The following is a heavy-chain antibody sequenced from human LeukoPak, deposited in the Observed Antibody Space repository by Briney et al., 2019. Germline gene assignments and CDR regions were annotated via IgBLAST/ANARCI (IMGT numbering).Heavy chain of an antibody. D-gene: IGHD4-11*01. CDR3: ARVVATVTTLHYYYMDV. CDR1: GGSISSNSYY. CDR2: IYYSGST. J-gene: IGHJ6*03. V-gene: IGHV4-39*07. Sequence: SETLSLTCAVSGGSISSNSYYWGWIRQPPGKGLEWIGSIYYSGSTNYNPSLKSRVTISVDKSKNQLSLKLSSVTAADTAVYYCARVVATVTTLHYYYMDVWGKGTTVTIFS.